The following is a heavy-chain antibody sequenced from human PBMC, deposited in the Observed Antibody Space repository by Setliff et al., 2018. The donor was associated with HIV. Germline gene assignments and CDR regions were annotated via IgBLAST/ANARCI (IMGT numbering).Heavy chain of an antibody. Sequence: ASVKVSCKASGYSFTTHDINWVRQSPGQGLEWMGWMNPDSGNTFYAQKFKGRVTMTRDTSTNTAYMELSSLTSDDTAVYFCARVPYRSAWFSGGHDAFDIWGQGTMVTVSS. CDR2: MNPDSGNT. J-gene: IGHJ3*02. CDR3: ARVPYRSAWFSGGHDAFDI. CDR1: GYSFTTHD. D-gene: IGHD6-19*01. V-gene: IGHV1-8*02.